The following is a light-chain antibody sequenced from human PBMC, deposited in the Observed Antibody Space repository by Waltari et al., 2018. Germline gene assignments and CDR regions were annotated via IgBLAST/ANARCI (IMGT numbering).Light chain of an antibody. CDR1: QSVNNK. Sequence: ETVMSQSPATLSVSPGERVILSCRAGQSVNNKLAWYQQKPGQAPRLLIYATSIRITGVPARFSGSGAGTEFTLTISSLQSEDFAIYFCQQYNNWPPMTFGQGTRLE. CDR3: QQYNNWPPMT. CDR2: ATS. J-gene: IGKJ5*01. V-gene: IGKV3-15*01.